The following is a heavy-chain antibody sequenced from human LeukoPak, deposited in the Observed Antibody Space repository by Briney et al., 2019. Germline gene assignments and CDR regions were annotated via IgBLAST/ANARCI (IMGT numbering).Heavy chain of an antibody. CDR3: AKDLEGYGYALAYYYGMDV. V-gene: IGHV3-23*01. CDR1: GFTFSSYA. J-gene: IGHJ6*02. CDR2: ISGSGGST. D-gene: IGHD5-18*01. Sequence: GGSLRLSCAASGFTFSSYAMSWVRQAPGKGLEWVSAISGSGGSTYYADSVKGRFTISRDNSKNTLYLQLNSLRAEDTAVYYCAKDLEGYGYALAYYYGMDVWGQGTTVTVSS.